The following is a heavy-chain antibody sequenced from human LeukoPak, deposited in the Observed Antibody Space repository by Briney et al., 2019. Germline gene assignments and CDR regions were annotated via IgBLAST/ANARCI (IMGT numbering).Heavy chain of an antibody. J-gene: IGHJ4*02. D-gene: IGHD6-19*01. Sequence: PGGSLRLSCAASGFTVSSNYMSWVRQAPGKGLEWVSVFYSGGSTYYADSVKGRFTISRDNSKNTLYLQMNSLRAEDTAVYYCARGRIVVAGYYFDHWGQGTLVTVSS. V-gene: IGHV3-53*01. CDR1: GFTVSSNY. CDR2: FYSGGST. CDR3: ARGRIVVAGYYFDH.